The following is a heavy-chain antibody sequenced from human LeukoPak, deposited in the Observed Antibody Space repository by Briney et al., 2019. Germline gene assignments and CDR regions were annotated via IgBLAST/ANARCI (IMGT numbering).Heavy chain of an antibody. CDR2: INNDGSST. Sequence: GGSLRLSCAASGLTFRTYWVYWVRQVPGKGLVWVSGINNDGSSTSYADSVKGRFTISRDNAKNTVHLQMNSLRAEDTAVYYCARVGAIVARLPHFDYWGQGTLVTVSS. V-gene: IGHV3-74*01. CDR3: ARVGAIVARLPHFDY. D-gene: IGHD5-12*01. CDR1: GLTFRTYW. J-gene: IGHJ4*02.